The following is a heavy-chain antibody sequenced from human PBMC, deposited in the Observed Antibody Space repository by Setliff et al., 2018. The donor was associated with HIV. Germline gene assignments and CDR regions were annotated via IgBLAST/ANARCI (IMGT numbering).Heavy chain of an antibody. D-gene: IGHD3-22*01. J-gene: IGHJ5*02. V-gene: IGHV4-61*02. CDR2: IYTSGST. CDR3: ARQTYYYDNSGHNWFDP. CDR1: GGSISSGNYY. Sequence: PSETLSLTCTVSGGSISSGNYYWSWIRQPAGKGLEWIGRIYTSGSTNYNPSLKSRVTTSVDTPKNRFSLKLSSVTAADTAVYFCARQTYYYDNSGHNWFDPWGQGALVTVSS.